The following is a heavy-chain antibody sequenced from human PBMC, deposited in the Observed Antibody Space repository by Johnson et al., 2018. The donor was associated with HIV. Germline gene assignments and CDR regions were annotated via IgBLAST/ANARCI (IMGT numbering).Heavy chain of an antibody. CDR3: ASLTFDI. CDR2: ISWDGDNT. J-gene: IGHJ3*02. V-gene: IGHV3-64*04. Sequence: ISWDGDNTYYADSVKGRFTISRDNSKNTLYLQMNSLRAEDTAVYYCASLTFDIWGQGTMVTVSS.